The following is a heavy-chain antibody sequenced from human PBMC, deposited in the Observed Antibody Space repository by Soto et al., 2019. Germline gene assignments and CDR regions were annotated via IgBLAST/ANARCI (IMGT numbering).Heavy chain of an antibody. CDR2: ISGSGDST. CDR1: GFTFSHYV. CDR3: ARDRTTVTNPYCYYMDV. D-gene: IGHD4-17*01. Sequence: EVQLLESGGGLVQPGGSLRLSCAASGFTFSHYVMTWVRQAPGRGLEWVSAISGSGDSTDYADSMKGRFTISRDNSKNTLYLQMNSLRAADTALYYCARDRTTVTNPYCYYMDVWGKGTTVTVSS. J-gene: IGHJ6*03. V-gene: IGHV3-23*01.